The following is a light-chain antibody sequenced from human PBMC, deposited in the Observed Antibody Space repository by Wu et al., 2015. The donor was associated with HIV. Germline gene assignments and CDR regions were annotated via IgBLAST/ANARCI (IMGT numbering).Light chain of an antibody. V-gene: IGKV3-20*01. CDR1: QCVHSF. Sequence: EVVLTQSPGTLSLSPGERATLSCRASQCVHSFFAWYQQKPGQAPRLLIYGISNRATGIPDRFSGSGSGTGFTLTISRLEPEDFAVYYCHQYGHTPITFGQGTRLEIK. J-gene: IGKJ5*01. CDR2: GIS. CDR3: HQYGHTPIT.